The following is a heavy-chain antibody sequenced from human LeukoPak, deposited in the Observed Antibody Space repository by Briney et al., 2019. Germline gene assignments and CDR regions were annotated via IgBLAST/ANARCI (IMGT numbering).Heavy chain of an antibody. CDR2: INPNSGGT. D-gene: IGHD1-26*01. CDR3: ARDSRWYSGSYYSTPPDY. J-gene: IGHJ4*02. V-gene: IGHV1-2*02. CDR1: GYTFTSYY. Sequence: ASVKVSCKASGYTFTSYYMHWVRQAPGQGLEWMGWINPNSGGTNYAQKFQGRVTMTRDTSISTAYMELRSLRSDDTAVYYCARDSRWYSGSYYSTPPDYWGQGTLVTVSS.